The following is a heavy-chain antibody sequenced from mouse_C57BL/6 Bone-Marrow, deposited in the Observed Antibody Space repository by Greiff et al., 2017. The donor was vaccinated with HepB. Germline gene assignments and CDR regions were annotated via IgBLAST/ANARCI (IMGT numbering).Heavy chain of an antibody. CDR1: GFTFSSYT. V-gene: IGHV5-9*01. J-gene: IGHJ2*01. CDR2: ISGGGGNT. Sequence: DVHLVESGGGLVKPGGSLKLSCAASGFTFSSYTMSWVRQTPEKRLEWVATISGGGGNTYYPDSVKGRFTISRDNAKNTLYLHMSSLRSEDTALYYCARQGSYYYGSSFYFDYWGQGTTLTVSS. CDR3: ARQGSYYYGSSFYFDY. D-gene: IGHD1-1*01.